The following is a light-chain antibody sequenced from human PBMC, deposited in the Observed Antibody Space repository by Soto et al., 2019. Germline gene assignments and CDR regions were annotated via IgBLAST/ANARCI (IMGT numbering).Light chain of an antibody. CDR3: SSYTSSSTPFYG. Sequence: QSALTQPASVSGSPGQSITISCTGTSSDVGGYNYVSWYQQHPGKAPKLMIYDVSNRPSGVSNRFSGSKSGNTASLTISGLQAEDEADYYCSSYTSSSTPFYGFGTGTRSPS. V-gene: IGLV2-14*01. J-gene: IGLJ1*01. CDR1: SSDVGGYNY. CDR2: DVS.